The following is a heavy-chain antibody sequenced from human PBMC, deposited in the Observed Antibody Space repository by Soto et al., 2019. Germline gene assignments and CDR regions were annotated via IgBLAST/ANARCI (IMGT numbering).Heavy chain of an antibody. CDR3: ARVQYSGSYFYYYGMDV. V-gene: IGHV3-33*01. J-gene: IGHJ6*02. CDR2: IWDDGSNK. D-gene: IGHD1-26*01. CDR1: GFTFSSYG. Sequence: QVQLVESGGGVVQPGRSLRLSCAASGFTFSSYGMHWVRQSPGKGLEWVAVIWDDGSNKYYADSVKGRFTISRDNSKNTLYLQMNSLRAEDTAVYYCARVQYSGSYFYYYGMDVWGQGTTVTVSS.